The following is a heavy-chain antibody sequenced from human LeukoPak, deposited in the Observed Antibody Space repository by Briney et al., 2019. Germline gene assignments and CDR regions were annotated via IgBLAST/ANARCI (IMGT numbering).Heavy chain of an antibody. CDR1: GGSISSYY. CDR3: ARDNVGFGYNYGYRALHWFDP. V-gene: IGHV4-59*01. D-gene: IGHD5-18*01. Sequence: SETLSLTCTVSGGSISSYYWSWIRQPPGKGLEWIGYIYYSGSTNYNPSLKSRVTISVDTSKNQFSLKLSSVTAADTAVYYCARDNVGFGYNYGYRALHWFDPWGQGTLVTVSS. CDR2: IYYSGST. J-gene: IGHJ5*02.